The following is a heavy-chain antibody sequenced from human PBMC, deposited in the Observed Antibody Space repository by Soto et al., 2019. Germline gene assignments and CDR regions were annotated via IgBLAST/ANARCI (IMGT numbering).Heavy chain of an antibody. D-gene: IGHD3-3*01. CDR2: IYYSGST. CDR1: GGSISSYY. V-gene: IGHV4-59*01. Sequence: SETLSLTCTVSGGSISSYYWSWIRQPPGKGLEWIGYIYYSGSTNYNPSLKSRVTISVDTSKNQFSLKLSSVTAADTAVYYCARGNGVQARKYYDFWSGYSNGMDVWGQGTTVTVYS. CDR3: ARGNGVQARKYYDFWSGYSNGMDV. J-gene: IGHJ6*02.